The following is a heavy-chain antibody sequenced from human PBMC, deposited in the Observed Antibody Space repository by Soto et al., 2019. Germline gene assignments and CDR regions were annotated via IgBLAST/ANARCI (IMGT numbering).Heavy chain of an antibody. V-gene: IGHV4-59*08. CDR3: ARRYSGTEDDNWFDP. J-gene: IGHJ5*02. CDR1: GGSISSYY. D-gene: IGHD1-26*01. Sequence: QVQLQESGPGLVKPSETLSLTCTVSGGSISSYYWSWIRQPPGKGLEWIGYIYYSGSTNYNPSLKSRVTIPVNTSKNQFSLKLSSVTAADTALYYCARRYSGTEDDNWFDPWGQGTLVTVSS. CDR2: IYYSGST.